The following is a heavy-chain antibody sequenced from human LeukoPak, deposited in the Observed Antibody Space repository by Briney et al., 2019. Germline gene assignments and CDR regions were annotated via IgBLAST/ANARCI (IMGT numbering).Heavy chain of an antibody. CDR1: GYTFTSYG. D-gene: IGHD3-9*01. CDR2: ISAYNDNT. J-gene: IGHJ4*02. V-gene: IGHV1-18*01. Sequence: ASVKVSFKASGYTFTSYGISWVRQAPGQGLEWMGWISAYNDNTNYAQKLQGRVTMPTDTSTSTAYMELRSLRSDDTAVYYCARVHYDILTGYSYFDYWGQGTLVTVSS. CDR3: ARVHYDILTGYSYFDY.